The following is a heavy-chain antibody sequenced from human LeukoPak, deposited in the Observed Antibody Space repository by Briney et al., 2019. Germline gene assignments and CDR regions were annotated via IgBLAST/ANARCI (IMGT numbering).Heavy chain of an antibody. Sequence: GGSLRLSCAASGFTFSSYSMNWVRQAPGKGLEWVSSISSISSYIYYADSVGGRFTISRDNAKNSLYLQIDSVKAEDPAVDYCATAVRNYYFDCWGQGTLVSAS. V-gene: IGHV3-21*01. CDR1: GFTFSSYS. CDR3: ATAVRNYYFDC. CDR2: ISSISSYI. J-gene: IGHJ4*02.